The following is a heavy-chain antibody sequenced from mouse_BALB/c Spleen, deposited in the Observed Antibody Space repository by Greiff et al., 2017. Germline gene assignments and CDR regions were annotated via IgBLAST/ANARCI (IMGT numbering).Heavy chain of an antibody. J-gene: IGHJ2*01. D-gene: IGHD4-1*01. Sequence: VQLQQSGGGLVQPGGSRKLSCAASGFTFSSFGMHWVRQAPEKGLEWVAYISSGSSTIYYADTVKGRFTISRDNPKNTLFLQMTSLRSEDTAMYYCARGLLTGTNFDYWGQGTTLTVSS. V-gene: IGHV5-17*02. CDR1: GFTFSSFG. CDR2: ISSGSSTI. CDR3: ARGLLTGTNFDY.